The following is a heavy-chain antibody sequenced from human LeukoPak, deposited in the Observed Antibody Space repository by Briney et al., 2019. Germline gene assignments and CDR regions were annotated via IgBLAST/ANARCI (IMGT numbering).Heavy chain of an antibody. CDR3: ARDGRPLDY. CDR1: GFIVSSNY. CDR2: IYSDGST. J-gene: IGHJ4*02. Sequence: GGSLRLSCAASGFIVSSNYMSWVRQAPGKGLEWVSIIYSDGSTYYADSVKGRFTISRDNAKNSLYLQMNSLRVEDTAVYYCARDGRPLDYWGQGTLVTVSS. V-gene: IGHV3-53*01.